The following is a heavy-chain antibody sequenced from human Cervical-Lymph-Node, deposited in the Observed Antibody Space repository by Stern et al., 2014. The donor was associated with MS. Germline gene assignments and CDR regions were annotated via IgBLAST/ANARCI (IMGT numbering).Heavy chain of an antibody. V-gene: IGHV3-30*18. CDR2: ISDDGSKK. CDR1: RFTFDNYG. Sequence: VQLVQAGGGVVQPGTSLRLSCAASRFTFDNYGMHWVRQAPGKGLEWVALISDDGSKKHYGESVKGRLTISRDNSNNTLFLQMNSLRAEDTAVYYCAKHRGEDWNYAFWFDPWGQGTLVTVSS. CDR3: AKHRGEDWNYAFWFDP. D-gene: IGHD1-7*01. J-gene: IGHJ5*02.